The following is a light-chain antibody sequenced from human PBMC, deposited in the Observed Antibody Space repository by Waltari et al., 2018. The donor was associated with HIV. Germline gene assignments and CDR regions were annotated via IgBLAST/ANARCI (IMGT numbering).Light chain of an antibody. V-gene: IGKV1-39*01. CDR2: SSS. J-gene: IGKJ3*01. CDR1: QNINNF. Sequence: DIQMTQSPSSLSASVGDRVTITCRPSQNINNFLNWYQQKPGKAPKLLIYSSSTLESGVPSRFRGRGSRTAFTLTISGLQPDDFATDYCRQSYGPPLTCGPGTKVDL. CDR3: RQSYGPPLT.